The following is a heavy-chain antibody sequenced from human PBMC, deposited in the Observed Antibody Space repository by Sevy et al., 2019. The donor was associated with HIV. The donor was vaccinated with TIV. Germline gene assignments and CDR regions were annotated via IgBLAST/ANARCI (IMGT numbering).Heavy chain of an antibody. CDR3: AREIERGYSYGPFDY. Sequence: GGSLRLSCAASGFTFSSYAMHWVRQAPGKGLEWVAVISYDGSNKYYADSVKGRFTISRDNSKNTLYLQMNSLGAEDTAVYYCAREIERGYSYGPFDYWGQGTLVTVSS. J-gene: IGHJ4*02. V-gene: IGHV3-30*04. CDR2: ISYDGSNK. D-gene: IGHD5-18*01. CDR1: GFTFSSYA.